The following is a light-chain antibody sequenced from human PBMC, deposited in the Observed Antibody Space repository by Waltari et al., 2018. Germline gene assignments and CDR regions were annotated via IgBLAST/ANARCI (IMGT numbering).Light chain of an antibody. CDR2: DVN. Sequence: SALTQSAPVSWSPGQSITISCSGISSDSGGYEYVPWYQQHPGKAPKVIIYDVNNRPSGVSNRFSGSKSGSSASLTISGLQAEDEADYYCSSFTSSTTGIFGGGTKVTVL. CDR1: SSDSGGYEY. CDR3: SSFTSSTTGI. J-gene: IGLJ2*01. V-gene: IGLV2-14*03.